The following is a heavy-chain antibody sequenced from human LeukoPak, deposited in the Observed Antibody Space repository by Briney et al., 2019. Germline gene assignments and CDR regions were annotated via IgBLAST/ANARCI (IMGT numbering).Heavy chain of an antibody. Sequence: GESLKISCKGSGYSFTSYWIGWVRQMPGKGLEWMGIIYPGDSDTRYSPSFQGQVTISADKSISTAYLQWSSLKASDTAMYYCARHGGYGDHDPKEDYWGQGTLVTVSS. CDR1: GYSFTSYW. V-gene: IGHV5-51*01. J-gene: IGHJ4*02. CDR3: ARHGGYGDHDPKEDY. D-gene: IGHD4-17*01. CDR2: IYPGDSDT.